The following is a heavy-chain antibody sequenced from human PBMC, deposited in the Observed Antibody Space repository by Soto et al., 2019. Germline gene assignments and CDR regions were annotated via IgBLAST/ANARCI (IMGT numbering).Heavy chain of an antibody. CDR2: IYPCDSDT. J-gene: IGHJ3*02. V-gene: IGHV5-51*01. Sequence: GESLKSSGYGSGYSCTIYCIGLVLQMPGKGLEWMGIIYPCDSDTRYSPSFQGQVTISADKSISTAYLQWSSLKASDTAMYYCARLGSGSYSDAFDIWGQGTMVTVSS. CDR3: ARLGSGSYSDAFDI. CDR1: GYSCTIYC. D-gene: IGHD1-26*01.